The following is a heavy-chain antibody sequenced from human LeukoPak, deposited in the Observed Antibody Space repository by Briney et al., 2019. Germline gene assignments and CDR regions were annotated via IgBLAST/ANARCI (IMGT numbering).Heavy chain of an antibody. D-gene: IGHD1/OR15-1a*01. CDR2: VSTSGGST. Sequence: GGSLRLSCAASGFTFSFYAMSRVRQAPGKGLEWVSAVSTSGGSTYYADSVKGRFTISRDNSKNTLYLQMNSLRAEDTAVYYCAKRERVGTTIGHWGQGTLVTVSS. CDR3: AKRERVGTTIGH. V-gene: IGHV3-23*01. J-gene: IGHJ4*02. CDR1: GFTFSFYA.